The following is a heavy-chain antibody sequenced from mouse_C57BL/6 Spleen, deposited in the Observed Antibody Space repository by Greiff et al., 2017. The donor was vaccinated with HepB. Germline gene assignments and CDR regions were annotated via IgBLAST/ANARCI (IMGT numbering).Heavy chain of an antibody. CDR1: GFTFSSYA. D-gene: IGHD1-1*01. J-gene: IGHJ2*01. Sequence: EVKLVESGGGLVKPGGSLKLSCAASGFTFSSYAMSWVRQTPEKRLEWVATISDGGSYTYYPDNVKGRFTISRDNAKNNLYLQMSHLKSEDTAMYYCARSYYYGSRYYFDYWGQGTTLTVSS. CDR3: ARSYYYGSRYYFDY. V-gene: IGHV5-4*03. CDR2: ISDGGSYT.